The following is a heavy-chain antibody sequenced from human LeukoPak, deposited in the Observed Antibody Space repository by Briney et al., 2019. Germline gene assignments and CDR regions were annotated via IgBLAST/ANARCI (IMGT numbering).Heavy chain of an antibody. Sequence: GGSLRLSCAASGFTFSSNSMNWVRQAPGKGPEWVSSISSSTYIYYADSVKGRFTISRDNAKNSLYLQMNSLRAEDTAVYYCARVIYYHYYYMDVWGKGTTVTVSS. CDR1: GFTFSSNS. J-gene: IGHJ6*03. V-gene: IGHV3-21*01. CDR3: ARVIYYHYYYMDV. CDR2: ISSSTYI.